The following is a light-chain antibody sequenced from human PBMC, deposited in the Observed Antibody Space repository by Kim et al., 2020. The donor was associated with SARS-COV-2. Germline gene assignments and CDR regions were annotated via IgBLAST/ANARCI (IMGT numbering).Light chain of an antibody. CDR2: GAS. CDR3: QQYNNWPYT. V-gene: IGKV3-15*01. J-gene: IGKJ2*01. Sequence: SVSPGERATHSCRASQSVSSNVAWYQQKPGQAPRRLIYGASTRATGIPARFSGSGSGTEFTLTISSLQSEDFAVYYCQQYNNWPYTFGQGTKLEI. CDR1: QSVSSN.